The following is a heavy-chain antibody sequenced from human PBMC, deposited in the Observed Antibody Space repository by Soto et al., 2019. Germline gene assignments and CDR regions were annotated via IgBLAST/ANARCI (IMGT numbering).Heavy chain of an antibody. D-gene: IGHD3-22*01. CDR1: GGSISSSSYY. Sequence: PSETLSLTCTVSGGSISSSSYYWGWIRQPPGKGLEWIGSIYYSGSTYYNPSLKSRVTISVDTSKNQFSLKLSSVTAADTAVYCCARHDLGDDSSGYESDWYFDLWGRGTLVTVSS. J-gene: IGHJ2*01. CDR2: IYYSGST. V-gene: IGHV4-39*01. CDR3: ARHDLGDDSSGYESDWYFDL.